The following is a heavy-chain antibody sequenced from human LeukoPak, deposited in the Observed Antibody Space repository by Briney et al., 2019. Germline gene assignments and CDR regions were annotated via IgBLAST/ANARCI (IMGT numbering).Heavy chain of an antibody. Sequence: PGGSLRLSCATSGFTFNSYWMHWVRQAPGKGLVWVSRINTDGSSTSYADSVKGRFTISRDNAQNTLHLQMNSLRAEDTAVYYCARIGQWGYWYFGLWGRGTLVTVS. CDR3: ARIGQWGYWYFGL. D-gene: IGHD6-19*01. J-gene: IGHJ2*01. V-gene: IGHV3-74*01. CDR2: INTDGSST. CDR1: GFTFNSYW.